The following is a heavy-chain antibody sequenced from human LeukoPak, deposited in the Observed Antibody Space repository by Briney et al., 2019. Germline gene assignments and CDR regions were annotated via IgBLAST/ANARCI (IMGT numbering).Heavy chain of an antibody. CDR3: ARLGRDGYNPPFDY. J-gene: IGHJ4*02. CDR2: IYHSGST. D-gene: IGHD5-24*01. CDR1: GYSISSGYY. Sequence: SETLSLTCDVSGYSISSGYYWGWIQQPPGKGLEWTGSIYHSGSTYYNPSLKSRVTISVDTSKNQFSLKLSSVTAADTAVYYCARLGRDGYNPPFDYWGQGTLVTVSS. V-gene: IGHV4-38-2*01.